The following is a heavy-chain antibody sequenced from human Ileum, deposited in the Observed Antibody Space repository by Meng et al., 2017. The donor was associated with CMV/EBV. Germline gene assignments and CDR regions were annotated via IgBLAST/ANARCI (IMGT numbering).Heavy chain of an antibody. D-gene: IGHD6-13*01. CDR1: GGSFTNYY. Sequence: SDTLSLTCTVYGGSFTNYYWTWIRQLPGKGLEWSGEINHIGTINYIPSLKSRVTISLETSKNEFSLNQSSATAADTAVYYCARAWAAAGTYGMDVWGQGTTVTVSS. J-gene: IGHJ6*02. CDR3: ARAWAAAGTYGMDV. V-gene: IGHV4-34*01. CDR2: INHIGTI.